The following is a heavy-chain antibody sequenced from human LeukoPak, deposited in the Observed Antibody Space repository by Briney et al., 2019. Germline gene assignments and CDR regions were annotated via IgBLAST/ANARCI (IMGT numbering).Heavy chain of an antibody. CDR2: ISGRGAGT. V-gene: IGHV3-23*01. Sequence: PGGSLRLSCAASGFTFSSYGMSWVRQAPGKGLEWVSGISGRGAGTYYADSVKGRFTISRDNSKNTLYLQMNSLRVEDTAVYYCAKGFYGELLFDYWGQGTLVTVSS. CDR3: AKGFYGELLFDY. D-gene: IGHD3-10*01. J-gene: IGHJ4*02. CDR1: GFTFSSYG.